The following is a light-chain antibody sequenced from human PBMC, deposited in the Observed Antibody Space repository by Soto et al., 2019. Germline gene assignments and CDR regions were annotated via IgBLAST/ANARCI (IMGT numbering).Light chain of an antibody. V-gene: IGKV1-5*03. CDR1: QSIDSW. Sequence: DIHMTLSPSTISASVGDRVTINCRASQSIDSWLAWYQQKQGKAPKFLMYKASNLESGVPSRFSGSGYETEFTLTISSLQTDDFAIYYCQHYKSYPWTFGQGTKVDIK. J-gene: IGKJ1*01. CDR3: QHYKSYPWT. CDR2: KAS.